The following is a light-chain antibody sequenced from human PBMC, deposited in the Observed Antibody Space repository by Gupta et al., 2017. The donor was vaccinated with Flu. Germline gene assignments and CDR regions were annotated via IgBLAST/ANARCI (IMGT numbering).Light chain of an antibody. J-gene: IGKJ1*01. CDR3: QQYGSSLSWT. CDR1: QSVSSSY. Sequence: EIVLTQSPVTLSLSPGERATLSCKASQSVSSSYLAWYQQKPGQAPRLLIYGASSRATGIPDRFSGSGCGTDFTLTISRLEPEDFAVYYCQQYGSSLSWTFGQGTKVEIK. V-gene: IGKV3-20*01. CDR2: GAS.